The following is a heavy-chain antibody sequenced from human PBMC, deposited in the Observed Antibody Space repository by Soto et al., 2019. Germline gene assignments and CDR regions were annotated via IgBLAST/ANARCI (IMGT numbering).Heavy chain of an antibody. CDR3: ASSGIYWGIDY. V-gene: IGHV1-3*05. CDR1: GYNFTSYA. CDR2: INAGNGNT. J-gene: IGHJ4*02. Sequence: QVQLVQSGAEEKKPGASVKDSCKASGYNFTSYAMHWVRQAPRKRLEWMGWINAGNGNTKYSQKFQGRVTITRDTSASTAYMELSSLRSEGTAVYYCASSGIYWGIDYLGQGTLVTVSS. D-gene: IGHD1-26*01.